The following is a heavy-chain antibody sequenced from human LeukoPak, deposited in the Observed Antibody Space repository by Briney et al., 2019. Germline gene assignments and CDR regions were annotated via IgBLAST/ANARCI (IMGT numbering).Heavy chain of an antibody. CDR1: GGSISSSSYH. CDR3: ASSSLRGSDAFDI. CDR2: IYYSGST. J-gene: IGHJ3*02. D-gene: IGHD3-16*01. V-gene: IGHV4-39*07. Sequence: SEALSLTCTVSGGSISSSSYHWGWIRQPPGKGLEWIGSIYYSGSTYYNPSLKSRVTISVDTSKNQFSLQLNSVTPEDTAVYYCASSSLRGSDAFDIWGQGTMVTVSS.